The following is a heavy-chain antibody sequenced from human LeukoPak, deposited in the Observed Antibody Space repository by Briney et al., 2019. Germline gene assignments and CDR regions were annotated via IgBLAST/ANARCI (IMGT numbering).Heavy chain of an antibody. CDR3: ARGVRGYCSGGSCRNWYFDL. CDR1: GGSISSSY. J-gene: IGHJ2*01. D-gene: IGHD2-15*01. V-gene: IGHV4-59*12. CDR2: IYYTGST. Sequence: SETLSLTCTVSGGSISSSYWSWIRQPPGKGLEWIGYIYYTGSTNYNPSLKSRVTISVDTSKNQFSLKLSSVAAADTAVYYCARGVRGYCSGGSCRNWYFDLWGRGTLVTVSS.